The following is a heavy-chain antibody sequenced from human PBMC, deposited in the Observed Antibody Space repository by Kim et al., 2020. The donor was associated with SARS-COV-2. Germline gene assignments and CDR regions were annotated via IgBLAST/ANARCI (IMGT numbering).Heavy chain of an antibody. J-gene: IGHJ6*02. CDR2: INSDGSST. V-gene: IGHV3-74*01. D-gene: IGHD1-26*01. CDR1: GFTFSSYW. Sequence: GGSLRLSCAASGFTFSSYWMHWVRQAPGKGLVWVSRINSDGSSTSYADSVKGRFTISRDNAKNTLYLQMNSLRAEDTAVYYCARDKVYSGSYYWEYYYYGMDVWGQGTTVTVSS. CDR3: ARDKVYSGSYYWEYYYYGMDV.